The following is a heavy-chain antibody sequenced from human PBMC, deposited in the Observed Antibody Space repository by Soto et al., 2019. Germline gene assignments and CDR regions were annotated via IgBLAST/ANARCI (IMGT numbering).Heavy chain of an antibody. Sequence: PGGSLRLSCAASGFTFSSYSMNWVRQAPGKGLEWVSYISSSSSTIYYADSVKGRFTISRDNAKNSLYLQMNSLRDEDTAVYYRAREYYFDNSGYYGDAFDFWGKGTMVTVSS. J-gene: IGHJ3*01. CDR3: AREYYFDNSGYYGDAFDF. CDR1: GFTFSSYS. V-gene: IGHV3-48*02. CDR2: ISSSSSTI. D-gene: IGHD3-22*01.